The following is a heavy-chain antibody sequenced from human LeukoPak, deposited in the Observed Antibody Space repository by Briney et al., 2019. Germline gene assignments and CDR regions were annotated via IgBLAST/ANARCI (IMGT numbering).Heavy chain of an antibody. CDR1: GFTFSSYS. CDR2: ISSSSTI. CDR3: AREDIPDAFDI. D-gene: IGHD2-15*01. V-gene: IGHV3-48*01. J-gene: IGHJ3*02. Sequence: PGGSLRLSCAAPGFTFSSYSMNWVRQAPGKGLEWVSYISSSSTIYYADSVKGRFTISRDNAKNSLYLQMNSLRAEDTAVYYCAREDIPDAFDIWGQGTMVTVSS.